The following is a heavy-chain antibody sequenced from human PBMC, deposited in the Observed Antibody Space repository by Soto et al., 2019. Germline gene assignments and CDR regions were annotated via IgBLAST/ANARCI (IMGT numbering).Heavy chain of an antibody. Sequence: SETLSLTCTVSGDSISSYYWSWIRQPPGKGLEWIGYIYYSGSTNYNPSLKSRVTILVDRSKNQFSLKLSSVTAADTAVYYCAREEVAYYDSGSYNWFDPWGQGILVTVSS. V-gene: IGHV4-59*12. CDR3: AREEVAYYDSGSYNWFDP. D-gene: IGHD3-10*01. CDR2: IYYSGST. J-gene: IGHJ5*02. CDR1: GDSISSYY.